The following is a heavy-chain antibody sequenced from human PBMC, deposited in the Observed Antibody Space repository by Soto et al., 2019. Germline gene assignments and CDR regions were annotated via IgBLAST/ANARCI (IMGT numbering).Heavy chain of an antibody. CDR3: AKGRSYYYYYGVDV. CDR2: IIDSGGST. V-gene: IGHV3-23*01. Sequence: PGGSLRLSCASSGFTFRSCAMVLVRQAPGKGLEWVSDIIDSGGSTYYADSVKGRFTISRDNSKSTLYLQMNSLRAEDTALYYCAKGRSYYYYYGVDVWGQGTTVTVSS. CDR1: GFTFRSCA. J-gene: IGHJ6*02.